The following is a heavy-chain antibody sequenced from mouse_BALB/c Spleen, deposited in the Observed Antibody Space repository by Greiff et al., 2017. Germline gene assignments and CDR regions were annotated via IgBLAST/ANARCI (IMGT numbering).Heavy chain of an antibody. CDR3: ARGGGYGNYGWYFDV. CDR2: IYPGDGDT. Sequence: VKLMESGAELVRPGSSVKISCKASGYAFSSYWMNWVKQRPGQGLEWIGQIYPGDGDTNYNGKFKGKATLTADKSSSTAYMQLSSLTSEDSAVYFCARGGGYGNYGWYFDVWGAGTTVTVSS. CDR1: GYAFSSYW. V-gene: IGHV1-80*01. J-gene: IGHJ1*01. D-gene: IGHD2-10*02.